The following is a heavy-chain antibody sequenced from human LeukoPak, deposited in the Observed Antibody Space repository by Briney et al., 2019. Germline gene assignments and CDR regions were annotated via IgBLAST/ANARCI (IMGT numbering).Heavy chain of an antibody. Sequence: ASVKVSCKASGGTFSSCAISWVRQAPGQGLEWMGRIIPILGIANYAQKLQGRVTMTTDTSTSTAYMELRSLRSDDTAVYYCARDVDIVAGFDYWGQGTLVTVSS. V-gene: IGHV1-69*04. J-gene: IGHJ4*02. D-gene: IGHD5-12*01. CDR2: IIPILGIA. CDR3: ARDVDIVAGFDY. CDR1: GGTFSSCA.